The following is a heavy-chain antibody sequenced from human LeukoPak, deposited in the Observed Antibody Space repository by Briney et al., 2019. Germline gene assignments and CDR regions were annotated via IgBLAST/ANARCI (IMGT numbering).Heavy chain of an antibody. Sequence: GASVKASCKASGYTFTGYYMHWVRRAPGQGLEWMGWINPNSGGTNYAQKFQGRVTMTRDTSISTAYMELSRLRSDDTAVYYCGLGGYSSGYPVVGWGQGTLVTVSS. CDR3: GLGGYSSGYPVVG. J-gene: IGHJ4*02. CDR2: INPNSGGT. CDR1: GYTFTGYY. V-gene: IGHV1-2*02. D-gene: IGHD3-22*01.